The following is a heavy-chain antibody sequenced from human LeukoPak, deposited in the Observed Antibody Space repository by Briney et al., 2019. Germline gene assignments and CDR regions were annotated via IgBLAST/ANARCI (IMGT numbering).Heavy chain of an antibody. Sequence: PSETLSLTCTVSGGSISSYYWSWIRQPPGKGLEWIGYIYYSGSTNYNPSLKSRVTISVDTSKNQFSLKLSSVTAADTAVYYCARVIVGATDWYFDLWGRSTLVTVSS. CDR2: IYYSGST. CDR3: ARVIVGATDWYFDL. J-gene: IGHJ2*01. D-gene: IGHD1-26*01. V-gene: IGHV4-59*01. CDR1: GGSISSYY.